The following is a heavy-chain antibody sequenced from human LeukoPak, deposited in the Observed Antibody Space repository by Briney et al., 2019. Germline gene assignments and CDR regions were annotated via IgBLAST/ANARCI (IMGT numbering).Heavy chain of an antibody. V-gene: IGHV3-7*05. J-gene: IGHJ4*02. CDR3: ARDKSVGATPLDY. CDR1: GFTFSSYW. Sequence: GGSLRLSCAASGFTFSSYWMSWVRQAPGKGLERVANIKQDGSEKYYVDSVKGRFTISRDNAKNSLYLQMNSLRAEDTAVYYCARDKSVGATPLDYWGQGTLVTVSP. CDR2: IKQDGSEK. D-gene: IGHD1-26*01.